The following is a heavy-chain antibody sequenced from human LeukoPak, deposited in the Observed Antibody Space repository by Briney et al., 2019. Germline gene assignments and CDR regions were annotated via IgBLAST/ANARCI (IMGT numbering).Heavy chain of an antibody. J-gene: IGHJ4*02. CDR1: GYTFTNYA. V-gene: IGHV7-4-1*02. Sequence: GASVKVPCKASGYTFTNYAMNWVRQAPGQGLEWMGWIHPSTGNPTYAQGFTGRFVFFLDTSVSTTYLQISSLKAEDTAVYFCARAFQSLGGLSLPDYWGQGTLVTVSS. D-gene: IGHD3-16*02. CDR3: ARAFQSLGGLSLPDY. CDR2: IHPSTGNP.